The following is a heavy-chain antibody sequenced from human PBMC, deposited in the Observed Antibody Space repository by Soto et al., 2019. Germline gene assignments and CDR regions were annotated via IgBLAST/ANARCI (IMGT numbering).Heavy chain of an antibody. Sequence: QVQLVQSGAEVKKPGASVKVSCKASGYTFTSYGISWVRQAPGQGLEWMGWISAYNGNTNYAQKLQGRVTMTTDTSASRACMELSILRCDDTAGYYCGRLYYYGSSGDDWGQGTLVPVSS. CDR3: GRLYYYGSSGDD. CDR2: ISAYNGNT. CDR1: GYTFTSYG. V-gene: IGHV1-18*01. D-gene: IGHD3-22*01. J-gene: IGHJ4*02.